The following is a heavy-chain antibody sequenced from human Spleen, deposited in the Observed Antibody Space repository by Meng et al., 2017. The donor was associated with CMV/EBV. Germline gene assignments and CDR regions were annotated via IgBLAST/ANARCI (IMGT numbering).Heavy chain of an antibody. D-gene: IGHD2-2*01. CDR2: IIPMFNTA. V-gene: IGHV1-69*05. CDR1: GGTFSSYA. CDR3: ARAQYQLAYYYYYGMDV. J-gene: IGHJ6*02. Sequence: SVKVSCKASGGTFSSYAFSWVRQAPGQGLEWMGGIIPMFNTANYAQKFQGRVTITTDESTSTAYMELSSLRSEDTAVYYCARAQYQLAYYYYYGMDVWGQGTTVTVSS.